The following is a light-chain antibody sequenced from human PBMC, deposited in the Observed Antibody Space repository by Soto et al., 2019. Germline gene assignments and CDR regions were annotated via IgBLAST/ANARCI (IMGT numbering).Light chain of an antibody. J-gene: IGKJ5*01. V-gene: IGKV3-20*01. CDR2: GAS. CDR1: QSIGSSY. Sequence: EIVLTQSPGTLSLSPEERATLSCRASQSIGSSYLAWYQQKPGQAPRLLIYGASTRATGIPDRFSGSGSGTDFTFTINRVAPEDFAVYYCQQYVSLPITFGQGTRLESK. CDR3: QQYVSLPIT.